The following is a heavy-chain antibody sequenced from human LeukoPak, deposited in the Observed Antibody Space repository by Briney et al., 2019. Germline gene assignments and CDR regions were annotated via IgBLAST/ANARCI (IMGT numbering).Heavy chain of an antibody. CDR1: GFTFSGYY. V-gene: IGHV3-11*06. Sequence: PGGSLRLSCAASGFTFSGYYMSWIRQAPGEGLEWVSYISSSSSYTNYADSVKGRFTISRDNAKNSLYLQMNSLRAEDTAVYYCAREWIPYSRDDYWGQGTLVTVSS. D-gene: IGHD6-13*01. CDR2: ISSSSSYT. CDR3: AREWIPYSRDDY. J-gene: IGHJ4*02.